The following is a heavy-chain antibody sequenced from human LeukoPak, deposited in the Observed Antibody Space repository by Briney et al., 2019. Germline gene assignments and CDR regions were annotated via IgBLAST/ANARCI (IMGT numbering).Heavy chain of an antibody. V-gene: IGHV4-34*01. CDR2: INHSGST. D-gene: IGHD3-22*01. J-gene: IGHJ3*02. CDR1: GGSISSDY. Sequence: SETLSLTCTVYGGSISSDYWSWIRQPPGKGLEWIGEINHSGSTNYNPSLKSRVTISVDTSKNQFSLKLSSVTAADTAVYYCARRYYDSSGYYYRRLKDAFDIWGQGTMVTVSS. CDR3: ARRYYDSSGYYYRRLKDAFDI.